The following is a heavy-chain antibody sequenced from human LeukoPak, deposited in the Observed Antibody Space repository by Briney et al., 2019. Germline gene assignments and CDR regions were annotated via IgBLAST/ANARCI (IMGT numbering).Heavy chain of an antibody. Sequence: ASVNVSCKASGYTFTSYGISWVQQAPGQGLEWMGWISAYNGNTNYAQKLQGRVTMTTDTSTSTAYMELRSLRSDDTAVYYCARYLRSLSWYLDLWGRGTLVTVSS. CDR2: ISAYNGNT. D-gene: IGHD4-17*01. V-gene: IGHV1-18*04. J-gene: IGHJ2*01. CDR3: ARYLRSLSWYLDL. CDR1: GYTFTSYG.